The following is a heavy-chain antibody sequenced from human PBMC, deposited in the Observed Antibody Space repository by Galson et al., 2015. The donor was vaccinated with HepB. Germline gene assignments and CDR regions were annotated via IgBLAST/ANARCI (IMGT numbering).Heavy chain of an antibody. Sequence: SLRLSCAASGFTFSSYSMNWVRQAPGKGLEWVSSISSSSSYIYYADSVKGRFTISRDNAKNSLYLQMNSLRAEDTAVYYCARDPRRVAAAGTLFDYWGQGTLVTVSS. CDR3: ARDPRRVAAAGTLFDY. CDR2: ISSSSSYI. CDR1: GFTFSSYS. V-gene: IGHV3-21*01. D-gene: IGHD6-13*01. J-gene: IGHJ4*02.